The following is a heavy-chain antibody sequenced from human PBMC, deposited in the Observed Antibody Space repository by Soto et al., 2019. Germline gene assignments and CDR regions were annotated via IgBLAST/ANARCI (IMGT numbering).Heavy chain of an antibody. CDR2: INAGNGNT. CDR3: ASVRPPAYSYGPYDY. J-gene: IGHJ4*02. CDR1: GYTFANYP. Sequence: ASVKVSCKASGYTFANYPMHWVRQAPGQRLEWMGWINAGNGNTKYSQNFQGRVTISRDTSASTAYMELSSLRSEDTAMYYCASVRPPAYSYGPYDYWGQGTLVTVSS. D-gene: IGHD5-18*01. V-gene: IGHV1-3*01.